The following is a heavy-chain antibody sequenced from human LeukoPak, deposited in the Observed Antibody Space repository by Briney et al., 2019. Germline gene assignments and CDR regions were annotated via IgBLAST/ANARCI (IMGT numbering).Heavy chain of an antibody. Sequence: SETLSLTCTVSSGSISSYYWSWIRQPPGKGLEWIGYIYYSGSTNYNPPLKSRVTISVDTSKNQFSLKLSSVTAADTAVYYCAREIAVLHFPYYYGMDVWGQGTTVTVSS. D-gene: IGHD2/OR15-2a*01. V-gene: IGHV4-59*01. CDR3: AREIAVLHFPYYYGMDV. CDR1: SGSISSYY. J-gene: IGHJ6*02. CDR2: IYYSGST.